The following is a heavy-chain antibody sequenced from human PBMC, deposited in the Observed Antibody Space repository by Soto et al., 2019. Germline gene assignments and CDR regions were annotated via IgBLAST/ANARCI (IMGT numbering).Heavy chain of an antibody. D-gene: IGHD4-4*01. CDR2: INTGNSNT. V-gene: IGHV1-3*04. CDR3: ARTVYINYYNGMDV. CDR1: GYTFSSYA. Sequence: QVQLVQSGAEEKKPGASVKVSCKAYGYTFSSYAIHWVRQAPGQRLEWMGWINTGNSNTQYSQKFQDRVTITRDTSASTAFRELSSLSSEDTAVYYCARTVYINYYNGMDVWGQGTTVTVSS. J-gene: IGHJ6*02.